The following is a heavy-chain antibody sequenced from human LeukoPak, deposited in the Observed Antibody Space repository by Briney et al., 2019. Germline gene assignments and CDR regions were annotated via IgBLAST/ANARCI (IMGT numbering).Heavy chain of an antibody. CDR1: GITVSNNY. J-gene: IGHJ4*02. CDR3: ARDWNGDYAFEN. V-gene: IGHV3-66*01. CDR2: IDSGGST. D-gene: IGHD1-1*01. Sequence: GGSLRLSCEVSGITVSNNYMNWVRQAPGKGLEWVSVIDSGGSTYYADSVKGRFTASRDISRNTVFLQLTGLRAEDTAIYYCARDWNGDYAFENWGQGALVIVSS.